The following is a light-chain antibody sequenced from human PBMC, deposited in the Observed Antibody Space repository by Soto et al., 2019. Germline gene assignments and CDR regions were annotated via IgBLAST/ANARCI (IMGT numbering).Light chain of an antibody. J-gene: IGKJ2*01. V-gene: IGKV3D-20*02. CDR2: EAS. Sequence: EIVLTQSPGTLSLSPGERATLSCRASQSFSTRSLAWYQQKPGQAPRLLMYEASNRATGIPARFSGGGSGTDFTLSISRLEPEDFAVYYCQHYLNWPYTFGQGTKVAIK. CDR3: QHYLNWPYT. CDR1: QSFSTRS.